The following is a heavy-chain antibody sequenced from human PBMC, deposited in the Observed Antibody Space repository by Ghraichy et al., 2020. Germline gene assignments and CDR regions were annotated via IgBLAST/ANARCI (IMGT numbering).Heavy chain of an antibody. Sequence: GESLNISCAASGFTFSNYWMHWVRQVPGKGLVWVSRINADGSSTEYADSVKGRFTISRENVKNTLYLQMNSLTAEDTAVYYCVSHGGLLRTWGQGTLVTVSP. V-gene: IGHV3-74*03. CDR3: VSHGGLLRT. J-gene: IGHJ5*02. D-gene: IGHD3-22*01. CDR1: GFTFSNYW. CDR2: INADGSST.